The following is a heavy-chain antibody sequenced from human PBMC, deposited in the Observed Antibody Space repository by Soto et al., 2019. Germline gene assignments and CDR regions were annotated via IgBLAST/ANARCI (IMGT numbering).Heavy chain of an antibody. Sequence: QVQLVQSGAEVKEPGASVQVSCTASGFRFTDYYMHWVRQAPGQGLESMGWINPNNGGTKYAQKFLDWVTMTSDTSFRTVCMELRRLRSDATAVYYCARGPSQGQLLAFDYWGQGTLITVSS. CDR2: INPNNGGT. V-gene: IGHV1-2*04. J-gene: IGHJ4*02. CDR3: ARGPSQGQLLAFDY. D-gene: IGHD2-21*01. CDR1: GFRFTDYY.